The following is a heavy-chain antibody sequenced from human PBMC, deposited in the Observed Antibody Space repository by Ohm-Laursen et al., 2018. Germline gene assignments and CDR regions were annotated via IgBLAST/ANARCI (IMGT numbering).Heavy chain of an antibody. D-gene: IGHD2-8*01. CDR2: ISYDGSNK. J-gene: IGHJ4*02. Sequence: SLRLSCAASGFTFSSYGMHWVRQAPGKGLEWVAVISYDGSNKYYADSVKGRFTTSRDNSKNTLYLQMNSLRVDDTAVYYCAKGPVNTNGLLDYWGQGTLVTVS. V-gene: IGHV3-30*18. CDR3: AKGPVNTNGLLDY. CDR1: GFTFSSYG.